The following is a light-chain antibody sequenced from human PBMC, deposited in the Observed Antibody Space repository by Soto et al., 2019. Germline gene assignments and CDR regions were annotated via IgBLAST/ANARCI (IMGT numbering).Light chain of an antibody. J-gene: IGLJ1*01. Sequence: QSVLTQPASVSGSPGQSITISCTGTSSYIGDNNYVSWYQQHPGKAPKLMIYDVRHRPSGVSIRFSGSKSGNTASLTISDLQAEDEADYYCSSYRISSTYVFGTGTKVTVL. CDR1: SSYIGDNNY. V-gene: IGLV2-14*01. CDR3: SSYRISSTYV. CDR2: DVR.